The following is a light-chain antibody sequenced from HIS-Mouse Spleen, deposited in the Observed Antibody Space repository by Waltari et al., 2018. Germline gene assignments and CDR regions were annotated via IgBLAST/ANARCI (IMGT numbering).Light chain of an antibody. CDR1: QSISSW. CDR3: QQYNSYST. CDR2: KAS. Sequence: DIQMTQSPSTLSASVGDRVTITCRARQSISSWLAWYQQKPGKVPKLLIYKASSLESGVPSRFSGSGSGTEFTLTISSLQPDDFATYYCQQYNSYSTFGGGTK. V-gene: IGKV1-5*03. J-gene: IGKJ4*01.